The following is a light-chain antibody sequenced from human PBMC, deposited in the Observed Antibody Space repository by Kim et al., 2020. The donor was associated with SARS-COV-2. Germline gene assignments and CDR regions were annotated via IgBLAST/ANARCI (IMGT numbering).Light chain of an antibody. CDR3: SSYTSTNTLFV. V-gene: IGLV2-14*01. CDR2: DVT. CDR1: SSDVGGYNY. J-gene: IGLJ1*01. Sequence: QSALTQPASVSGSPGQSIIISCTGTSSDVGGYNYVSWYQQHPGKAPRLTIYDVTKRPSGVSNRFSGSKSGNTASLTISGLQAEDEADYYCSSYTSTNTLFVFGTGTKVT.